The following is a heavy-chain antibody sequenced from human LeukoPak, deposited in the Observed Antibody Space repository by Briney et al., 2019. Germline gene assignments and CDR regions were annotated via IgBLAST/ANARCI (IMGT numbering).Heavy chain of an antibody. CDR1: GGSFSGYY. J-gene: IGHJ4*02. Sequence: AETLSLTCAVYGGSFSGYYWSWIRQPPGKGLEWIGEINHSGSTNYNPSLKSRVTISVDTSKNHSSLTLSSVTAADTAVYYCARGRYDSSGYLDYWGQGTLVTVSS. D-gene: IGHD3-22*01. CDR2: INHSGST. CDR3: ARGRYDSSGYLDY. V-gene: IGHV4-34*01.